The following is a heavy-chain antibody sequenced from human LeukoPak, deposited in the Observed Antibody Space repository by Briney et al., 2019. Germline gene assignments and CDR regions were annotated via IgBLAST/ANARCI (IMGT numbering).Heavy chain of an antibody. CDR2: INHSGST. D-gene: IGHD2-2*01. Sequence: SETLSLTCAVYGGSFSGYYWSWIRQPPGKGLEWIGEINHSGSTNYNPSLKSRVTISVDTSKNQFSLKLSSVTAADTAVYYCARRNLYCSSTSCYRSVGGYFDYWGQGTLVTVSS. CDR3: ARRNLYCSSTSCYRSVGGYFDY. V-gene: IGHV4-34*01. J-gene: IGHJ4*02. CDR1: GGSFSGYY.